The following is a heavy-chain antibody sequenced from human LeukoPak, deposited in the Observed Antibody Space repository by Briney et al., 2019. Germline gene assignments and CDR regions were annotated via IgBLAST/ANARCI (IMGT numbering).Heavy chain of an antibody. CDR2: IWYDGSNK. J-gene: IGHJ4*02. V-gene: IGHV3-33*01. Sequence: GGSLRLSCAASGFTFSSYGMHWVRQAPGKGLEWVAVIWYDGSNKYYADSVKGRFTTSRDNSKNTLYLQMNSLRAEDTAVYYCARDRAVTTFVFDYWGQGTLVTVSS. CDR1: GFTFSSYG. CDR3: ARDRAVTTFVFDY. D-gene: IGHD4-17*01.